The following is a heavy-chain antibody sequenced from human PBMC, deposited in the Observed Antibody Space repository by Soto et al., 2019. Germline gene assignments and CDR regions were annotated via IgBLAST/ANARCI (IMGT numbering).Heavy chain of an antibody. Sequence: SVKVSCKASGGTFSSYAISWVRQAPGQGLEWMGGIIPIFGTANYAQKFQGRVTITADESTSTAYMELSSLRSEDTAVYYCARDRIAVAGRDYYYGMDVWGKGTTVTVSS. CDR3: ARDRIAVAGRDYYYGMDV. V-gene: IGHV1-69*13. D-gene: IGHD6-19*01. CDR1: GGTFSSYA. J-gene: IGHJ6*04. CDR2: IIPIFGTA.